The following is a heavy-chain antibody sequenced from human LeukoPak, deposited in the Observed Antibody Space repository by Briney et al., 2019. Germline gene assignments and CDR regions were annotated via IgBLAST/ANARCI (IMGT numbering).Heavy chain of an antibody. D-gene: IGHD3-10*01. V-gene: IGHV4-30-2*01. Sequence: SETLSLTCTVSGGSISSGGYYWSWIRQPPGKGLEWIGYIYHSGSTYNNPSLKSRVTISVDRSKNQFSLKLSSVTAADTAVYYCARGYRYGSGSAYAFDIWGQGTMVTVSS. J-gene: IGHJ3*02. CDR1: GGSISSGGYY. CDR2: IYHSGST. CDR3: ARGYRYGSGSAYAFDI.